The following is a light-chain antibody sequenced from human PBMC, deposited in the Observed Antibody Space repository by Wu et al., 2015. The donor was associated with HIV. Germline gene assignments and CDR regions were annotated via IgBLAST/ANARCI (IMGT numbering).Light chain of an antibody. J-gene: IGKJ5*01. Sequence: EIVLTQSPGTVSLSPGERTTLSCRASQNIGSTYLAWYQQKPGQAPRLPIYDASRRATGIPARFSGSGSGTDFTLTISSLEPEDFAVYYCQQRLNWPPVTFGQGTRLEIK. V-gene: IGKV3D-20*02. CDR2: DAS. CDR1: QNIGSTY. CDR3: QQRLNWPPVT.